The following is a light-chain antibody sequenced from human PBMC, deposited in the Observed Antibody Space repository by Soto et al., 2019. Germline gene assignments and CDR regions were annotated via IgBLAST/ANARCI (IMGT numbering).Light chain of an antibody. V-gene: IGKV3-15*01. CDR3: HQYNDWPRT. CDR2: GAS. J-gene: IGKJ4*01. Sequence: EIVMTQSPATLSVSPAERVTLSCRASQSVSSNLAWYQQKPGQAPRLLIYGASTRATGFPPRFSGSGSGTEFTLTISSLQSEDFAVYYCHQYNDWPRTFGGGPKVEIK. CDR1: QSVSSN.